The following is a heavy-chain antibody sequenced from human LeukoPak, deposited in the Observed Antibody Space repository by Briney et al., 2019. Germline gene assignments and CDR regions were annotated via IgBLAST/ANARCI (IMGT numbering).Heavy chain of an antibody. V-gene: IGHV1-69*06. CDR1: GGTVSRYP. D-gene: IGHD5-18*01. CDR3: AGGYSYEVRYYYYYMDV. CDR2: IIPIFGTA. J-gene: IGHJ6*03. Sequence: GASVTVSCKASGGTVSRYPISWVRQAPGQGLEWMGGIIPIFGTANYAQKFQGRVTITADKSTSTAYMELSSLRSEDTAVYYCAGGYSYEVRYYYYYMDVWGKGTTVTVSS.